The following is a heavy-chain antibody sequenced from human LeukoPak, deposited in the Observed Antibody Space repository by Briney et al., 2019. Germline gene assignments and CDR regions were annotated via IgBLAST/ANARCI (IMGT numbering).Heavy chain of an antibody. J-gene: IGHJ5*02. CDR2: INHSGST. CDR1: GGSISSGSYY. V-gene: IGHV4-39*07. CDR3: ARRSAGILWFGELFIPNWFDP. D-gene: IGHD3-10*01. Sequence: PSETLSLTCTVSGGSISSGSYYWSWIRQPPGKGLEWIGEINHSGSTNYNPSLKSRVTISVDTSKNQFSLKLSSVTAADTAVYYCARRSAGILWFGELFIPNWFDPWGQGTLVTVSS.